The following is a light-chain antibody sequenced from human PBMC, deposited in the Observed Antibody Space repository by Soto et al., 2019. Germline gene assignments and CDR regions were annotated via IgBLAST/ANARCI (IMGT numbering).Light chain of an antibody. CDR3: HQFDSSLT. J-gene: IGKJ1*01. V-gene: IGKV3-20*01. CDR2: ATS. Sequence: EIVLTQSPGTLSLSPGERATLSSRASQSVGSSYLAWYQQKPGQAPRLLMYATSSRATGIPDRFSGSGSGTDFTLTISRLEPEDFAVYYCHQFDSSLTFGHGTRVEIK. CDR1: QSVGSSY.